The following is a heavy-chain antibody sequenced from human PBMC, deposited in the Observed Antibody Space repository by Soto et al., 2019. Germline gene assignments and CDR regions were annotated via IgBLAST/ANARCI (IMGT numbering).Heavy chain of an antibody. Sequence: EVQLVESGGGLVQPGRSLRLSCAASGFSFDDSAMHWVRQAPGKGLEWVSGISWNSGRIEYADSVKGRFSISRDNAKNSLYLQMNSLRAEDTALYYCAKGLDYSSSSSVDYWGQGTLVTVSS. V-gene: IGHV3-9*01. CDR3: AKGLDYSSSSSVDY. CDR2: ISWNSGRI. CDR1: GFSFDDSA. J-gene: IGHJ4*02. D-gene: IGHD6-6*01.